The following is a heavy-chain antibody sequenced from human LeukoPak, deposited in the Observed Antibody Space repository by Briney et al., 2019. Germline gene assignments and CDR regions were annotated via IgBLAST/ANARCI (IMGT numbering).Heavy chain of an antibody. CDR3: ARVTGYMIEDYFDY. CDR1: GGSFSGYY. J-gene: IGHJ4*02. CDR2: IYYSGST. V-gene: IGHV4-59*01. D-gene: IGHD3-22*01. Sequence: SETLSLTCAVYGGSFSGYYWSWIRQPPGKGLEWIGYIYYSGSTNYNPSLKSRVTISVDTSKNQFSLRLSSVTAADTAVYYCARVTGYMIEDYFDYWGQGTLVTVSS.